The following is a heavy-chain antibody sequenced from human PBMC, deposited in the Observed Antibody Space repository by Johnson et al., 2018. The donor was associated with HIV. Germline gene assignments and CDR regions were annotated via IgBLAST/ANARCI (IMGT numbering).Heavy chain of an antibody. J-gene: IGHJ3*02. V-gene: IGHV3-9*01. Sequence: VQLVESGGGLVQPGRSLRLSCAASGFTFDDYAMHWVRQAPGKGLEWVSGISWNSGSIGYADSVKGRFTISRDNAKNSLYLQMNSLRDEDTALYYCAKEVRPVAAAGTGLQYAFDIWGQGTMVTVSS. CDR2: ISWNSGSI. D-gene: IGHD6-13*01. CDR3: AKEVRPVAAAGTGLQYAFDI. CDR1: GFTFDDYA.